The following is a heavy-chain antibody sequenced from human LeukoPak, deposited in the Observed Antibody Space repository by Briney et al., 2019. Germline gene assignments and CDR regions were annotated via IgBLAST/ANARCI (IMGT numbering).Heavy chain of an antibody. CDR3: AGQVGPTRNYYYFYGMDV. CDR1: GFTFNSYS. J-gene: IGHJ6*02. V-gene: IGHV3-48*04. CDR2: ISGNSRTI. D-gene: IGHD1-26*01. Sequence: PGGSLRLSCAASGFTFNSYSMNWVRQAPGKGLEWVSYISGNSRTIYYGDSVKGRFTISRDNAKNSLYLQMNSLRAEDTAMYYCAGQVGPTRNYYYFYGMDVWGQGTTVTVSS.